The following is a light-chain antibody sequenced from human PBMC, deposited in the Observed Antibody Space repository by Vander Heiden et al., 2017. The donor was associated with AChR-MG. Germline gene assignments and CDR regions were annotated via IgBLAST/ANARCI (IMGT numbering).Light chain of an antibody. J-gene: IGLJ1*01. CDR1: STNVGGYNY. CDR3: SSFTSSSTHV. CDR2: NVN. Sequence: QSDLTQPAYVSRSPGPSITISCTGTSTNVGGYNYVSWYQQRPGKPHNTRIYNVNNRPAGGSTRFSASKSGTTASLTISGRQAEDEADYYCSSFTSSSTHVFGTGTKVTVL. V-gene: IGLV2-14*01.